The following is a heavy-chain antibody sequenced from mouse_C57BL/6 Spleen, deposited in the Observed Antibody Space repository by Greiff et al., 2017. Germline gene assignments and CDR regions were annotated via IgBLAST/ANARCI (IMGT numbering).Heavy chain of an antibody. V-gene: IGHV1-26*01. J-gene: IGHJ2*01. CDR3: ARSLGDY. CDR1: GYTFTDYY. CDR2: INPNNGGT. D-gene: IGHD2-10*02. Sequence: EVQLQQSGPELVKPGASVKISCKASGYTFTDYYMNWVKQSNGKSLEWIGDINPNNGGTSYNQKFKGKATLTVDKSSSTAYMELRSLTSADSAVYYCARSLGDYWGQGTTLTVSS.